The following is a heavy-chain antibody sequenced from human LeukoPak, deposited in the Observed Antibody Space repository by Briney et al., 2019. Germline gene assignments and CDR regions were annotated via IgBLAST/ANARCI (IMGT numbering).Heavy chain of an antibody. CDR3: AKDNTVAGHPYFDY. D-gene: IGHD6-19*01. CDR1: GFTFSSYT. CDR2: ISSSSSYI. Sequence: GGSLRLSCAASGFTFSSYTMNWVRQAPGKGLEWVSSISSSSSYIYYADSVKGRFTISRDNAKNSLYLQMNSLRAEDTAMYYCAKDNTVAGHPYFDYWGQGTLVTVSS. J-gene: IGHJ4*02. V-gene: IGHV3-21*01.